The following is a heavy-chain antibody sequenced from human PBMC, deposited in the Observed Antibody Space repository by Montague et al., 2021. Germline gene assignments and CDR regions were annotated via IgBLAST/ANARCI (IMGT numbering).Heavy chain of an antibody. J-gene: IGHJ4*02. CDR1: GFAFSTET. V-gene: IGHV3-74*01. D-gene: IGHD3-10*01. Sequence: SLSLSLSASGFAFSTETMSWVRQAPGKGLVWVSRISTDGSSTTYADSVKGRFTTSRDNAKNMLYLQMNSLRAEDTAVYYCTFYKFRETPRGFDYWGQGTLVTVSA. CDR2: ISTDGSST. CDR3: TFYKFRETPRGFDY.